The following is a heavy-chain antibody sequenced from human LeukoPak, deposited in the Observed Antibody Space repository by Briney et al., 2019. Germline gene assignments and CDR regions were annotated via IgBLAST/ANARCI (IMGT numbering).Heavy chain of an antibody. CDR3: TGPGSGSYSSVFDY. CDR1: GFTLSSYG. J-gene: IGHJ4*02. D-gene: IGHD3-10*01. Sequence: PGGSLRLSCAASGFTLSSYGMHWVRQAPGKGLEWVAFIRYDGSNKYYADSVKGRFTISRDNSKNTLYLQMNSLRAEDTAVYYCTGPGSGSYSSVFDYWGQGTLVTVSS. V-gene: IGHV3-30*02. CDR2: IRYDGSNK.